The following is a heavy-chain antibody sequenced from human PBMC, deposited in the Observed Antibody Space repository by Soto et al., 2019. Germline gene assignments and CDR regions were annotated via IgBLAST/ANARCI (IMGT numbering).Heavy chain of an antibody. CDR3: ARRGDSSSWYYCYYYGMDV. CDR1: GYTFTSYD. Sequence: QVQLVQSGAEVKKPGASVKVSCKASGYTFTSYDINWVRQATGQGLEWMVWMNPNSGNTGYAQKFQGRVTMTRNTSISTAYMELSRGSSEETAVYYCARRGDSSSWYYCYYYGMDVCGQGTKVTVSS. CDR2: MNPNSGNT. J-gene: IGHJ6*02. D-gene: IGHD6-13*01. V-gene: IGHV1-8*01.